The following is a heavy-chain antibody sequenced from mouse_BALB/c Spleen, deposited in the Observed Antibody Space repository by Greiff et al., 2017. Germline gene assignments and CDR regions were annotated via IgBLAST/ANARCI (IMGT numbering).Heavy chain of an antibody. CDR3: ARQELRYYFDY. D-gene: IGHD2-12*01. CDR2: ISSGGSYT. V-gene: IGHV5-6*01. Sequence: EVKLMESGGDLVKPGGSLKLSCAASGFTFSSYGMSWVRQTPDKRLEWVATISSGGSYTYYPDSVKGRFTISRDNAKNTLYLQMSSLKSEDTAMYYCARQELRYYFDYWGQGTTLTVSS. CDR1: GFTFSSYG. J-gene: IGHJ2*01.